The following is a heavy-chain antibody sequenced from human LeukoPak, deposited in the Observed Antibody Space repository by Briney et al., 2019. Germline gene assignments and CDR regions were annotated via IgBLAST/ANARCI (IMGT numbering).Heavy chain of an antibody. CDR3: ARGKANYYYMDV. CDR2: IIPIFGTA. CDR1: GGTFSSYA. V-gene: IGHV1-69*05. D-gene: IGHD5-12*01. J-gene: IGHJ6*03. Sequence: SVKVSCKASGGTFSSYAISWVRQAPGQGLEWMGGIIPIFGTANYAQKFQGRVTITTDESTSTAYMELSSLRSEDTAVYYCARGKANYYYMDVWGKGTTVTVSS.